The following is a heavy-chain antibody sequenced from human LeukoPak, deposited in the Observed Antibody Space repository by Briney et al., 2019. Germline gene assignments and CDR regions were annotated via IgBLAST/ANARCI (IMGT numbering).Heavy chain of an antibody. D-gene: IGHD3-22*01. CDR3: AKDPYYYDSSGYYDY. V-gene: IGHV3-30*18. Sequence: GRSLRLSCAASGFTFSSYGMHWVHQAPGKGLEWVAVISYDGSNKYYADSVKGRFTISRDNSKNTLYLQMNSLRAEDTAVYYCAKDPYYYDSSGYYDYWGQGTLVTVSS. CDR1: GFTFSSYG. J-gene: IGHJ4*02. CDR2: ISYDGSNK.